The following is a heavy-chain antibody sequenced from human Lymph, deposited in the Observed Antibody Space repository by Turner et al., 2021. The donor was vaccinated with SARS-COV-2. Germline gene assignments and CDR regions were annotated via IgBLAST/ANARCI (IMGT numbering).Heavy chain of an antibody. D-gene: IGHD1-26*01. CDR1: GYTFTSYD. CDR3: ARGRYSGGGMDV. J-gene: IGHJ6*02. V-gene: IGHV1-8*02. Sequence: QVQLVQSGAEVKKPGASVKVSCKAPGYTFTSYDINWVRQATGQGLEWMGWMNPNSGNTGYEQKFQGRVTMTRNNSISTAYMELSSLRSEDTAVYYCARGRYSGGGMDVWGQGTTVTVSS. CDR2: MNPNSGNT.